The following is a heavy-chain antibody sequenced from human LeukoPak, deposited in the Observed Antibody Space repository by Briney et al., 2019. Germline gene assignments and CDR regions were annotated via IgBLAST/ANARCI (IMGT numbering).Heavy chain of an antibody. CDR1: GGTFSSYA. J-gene: IGHJ3*02. CDR2: IIPILGIA. D-gene: IGHD6-25*01. Sequence: ASVKVSCKASGGTFSSYAISWVRQAPGQGLEWMGRIIPILGIANYAQKFQGRVTITADKSTSTAYMELSSLRSEDTAVYYCARLIGSSEDDAFDIWGQGTIVTVSS. V-gene: IGHV1-69*04. CDR3: ARLIGSSEDDAFDI.